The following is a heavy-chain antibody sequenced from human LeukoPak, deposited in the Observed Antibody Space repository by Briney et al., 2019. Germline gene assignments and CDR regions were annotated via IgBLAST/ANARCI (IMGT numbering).Heavy chain of an antibody. D-gene: IGHD3-10*01. V-gene: IGHV1-69*05. CDR1: GGTFSSYA. CDR3: ARSPLTYYYGSGARYWFDP. J-gene: IGHJ5*02. Sequence: ASVKVSCKASGGTFSSYAISWVRQAPGQGLEWMGRIIPIFGTANYAQKFQGRVTITTDESTSTAYMELSSLRSEDRAVYYCARSPLTYYYGSGARYWFDPWGQGTLVTVSS. CDR2: IIPIFGTA.